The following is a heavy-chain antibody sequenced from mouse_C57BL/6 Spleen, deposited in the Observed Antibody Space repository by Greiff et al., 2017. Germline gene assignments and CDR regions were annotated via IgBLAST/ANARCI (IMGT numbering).Heavy chain of an antibody. J-gene: IGHJ3*01. Sequence: QVQLQQSGSELRSPGSSVKLSCKDFDSEVFPIAYMSWVRQKPGHGFEWIGGILPSIGRTIYGEKFEDKATLDADTLSNTAYLELNSLTSEDSAIYYCARGDGYDVGTWFAYWGQGTLVTVAA. CDR3: ARGDGYDVGTWFAY. CDR2: ILPSIGRT. CDR1: DSEVFPIAY. V-gene: IGHV15-2*01. D-gene: IGHD2-2*01.